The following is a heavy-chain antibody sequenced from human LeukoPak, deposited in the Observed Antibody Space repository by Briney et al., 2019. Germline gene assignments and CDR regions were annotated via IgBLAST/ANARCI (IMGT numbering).Heavy chain of an antibody. D-gene: IGHD5-18*01. CDR1: GGSISSYY. Sequence: PSETLSLTCTVSGGSISSYYWSWIRQPPGKGLEWIGYIYYSGSTNYNPSLKSRVTISVDTSKNQFSLKLSSVTAADTAVYYCARVGEYSYGPQYYYYYYYYMDVWGKGTKVTVSS. CDR2: IYYSGST. V-gene: IGHV4-59*01. CDR3: ARVGEYSYGPQYYYYYYYYMDV. J-gene: IGHJ6*03.